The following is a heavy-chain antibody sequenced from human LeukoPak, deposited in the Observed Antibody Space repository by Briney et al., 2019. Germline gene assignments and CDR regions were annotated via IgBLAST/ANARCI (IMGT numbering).Heavy chain of an antibody. J-gene: IGHJ4*02. V-gene: IGHV3-23*01. CDR2: ISVSGNT. CDR1: GFTFSTFA. Sequence: GGSLRLSCAASGFTFSTFAMHWVRLSPGKGLEWVSAISVSGNTYHADSVKGRFTISRDSSKNTLYLQMNSLRAGDAAVYYRAKAPVTTCSGAYCYPFDYWSQGTLVTVSS. D-gene: IGHD2-15*01. CDR3: AKAPVTTCSGAYCYPFDY.